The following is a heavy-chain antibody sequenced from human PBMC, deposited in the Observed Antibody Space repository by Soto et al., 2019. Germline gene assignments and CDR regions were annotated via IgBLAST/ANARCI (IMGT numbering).Heavy chain of an antibody. Sequence: SETLSLTCTVSGGSISSYYWSWIRQPPGKGLEWIGYIYYSGSINYNPSLKSRVTISVDTSKNQFSLKLSSVTAADTAVYYCALAAAGTGLFDYWGQGTLVTVSS. CDR3: ALAAAGTGLFDY. J-gene: IGHJ4*02. D-gene: IGHD6-13*01. V-gene: IGHV4-59*01. CDR1: GGSISSYY. CDR2: IYYSGSI.